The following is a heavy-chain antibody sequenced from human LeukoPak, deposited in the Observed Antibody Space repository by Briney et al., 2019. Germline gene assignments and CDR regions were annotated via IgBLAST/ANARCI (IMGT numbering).Heavy chain of an antibody. J-gene: IGHJ4*02. CDR2: ISYDGSNK. D-gene: IGHD6-13*01. CDR3: AREAAGTGDY. CDR1: GFTFSNFG. Sequence: GGSLRLSCAASGFTFSNFGMHWVRQAPGKGLEWVAVISYDGSNKYYADSVKGRFTISRDNSKNTLYLQMNSLRAEDTAVYYCAREAAGTGDYWGQGTLVTVSS. V-gene: IGHV3-30*03.